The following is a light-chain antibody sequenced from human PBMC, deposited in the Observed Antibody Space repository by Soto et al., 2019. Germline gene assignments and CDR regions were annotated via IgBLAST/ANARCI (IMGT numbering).Light chain of an antibody. V-gene: IGLV4-69*01. CDR3: QTWGSGIVI. CDR1: SGHSDYA. J-gene: IGLJ2*01. CDR2: LYRDGSH. Sequence: QLVLTQSPSASASLGASVKLTCTLSSGHSDYAIAWHQQQPEKGPRYLMKLYRDGSHSTGDGIPNRFSGSSSGAERYLTIPSLQSEDEADYYCQTWGSGIVIFGGGTKLTVL.